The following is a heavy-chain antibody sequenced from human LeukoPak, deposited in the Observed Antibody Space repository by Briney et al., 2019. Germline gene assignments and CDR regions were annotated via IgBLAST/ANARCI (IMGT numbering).Heavy chain of an antibody. CDR2: IIPIFGTA. CDR3: ARTGLQLWSDAFDI. J-gene: IGHJ3*02. Sequence: SVKVSXKASGGTFSSYAISWMRQAPGQGLEWMGRIIPIFGTANYAQKFQGRVTITTDESTSTAYMELSSLRSEDTAVYYCARTGLQLWSDAFDIWGQGTMVTVSS. CDR1: GGTFSSYA. V-gene: IGHV1-69*05. D-gene: IGHD5-18*01.